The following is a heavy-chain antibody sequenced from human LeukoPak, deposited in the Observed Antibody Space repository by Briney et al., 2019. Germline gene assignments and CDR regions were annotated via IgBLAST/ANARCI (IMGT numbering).Heavy chain of an antibody. CDR2: IYYSGST. CDR3: ARDGYNDAFDI. CDR1: GGSINSYH. J-gene: IGHJ3*02. Sequence: SETLSLTCTVSGGSINSYHWSWIRQPPGKGLEWIGYIYYSGSTNYNPSLKSRVTISVDTSKNQFSLKLSSVTAADTAVYYCARDGYNDAFDIWGQGTMVTVSS. V-gene: IGHV4-59*01. D-gene: IGHD5-24*01.